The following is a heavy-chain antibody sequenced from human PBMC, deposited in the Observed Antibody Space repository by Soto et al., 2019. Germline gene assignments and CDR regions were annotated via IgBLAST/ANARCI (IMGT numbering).Heavy chain of an antibody. CDR1: GYTFISYA. Sequence: QVQLVQSGAEERKPGASVKLSCRASGYTFISYAIHWVRQAPGQRLEWMGWVNPATGHTEYSQKFQGRVTITRDTSAKTGYMVRSSLRSEDTAAYYCASGGWFLDDWGQGTLVTVSS. V-gene: IGHV1-3*05. J-gene: IGHJ4*02. D-gene: IGHD3-10*01. CDR2: VNPATGHT. CDR3: ASGGWFLDD.